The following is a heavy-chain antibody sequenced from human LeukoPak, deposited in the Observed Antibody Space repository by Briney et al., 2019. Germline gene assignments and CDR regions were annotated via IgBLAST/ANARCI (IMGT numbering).Heavy chain of an antibody. CDR2: INPSGGST. CDR3: ARGYSGYYYYMDV. CDR1: GYTFISYY. D-gene: IGHD5-12*01. V-gene: IGHV1-46*01. Sequence: GASVKVSFKASGYTFISYYIHWVRQAPGQGLEWMGIINPSGGSTSYAQKFQGRVSMTRDTSTSTVYMELSSLRSEDTAVYYCARGYSGYYYYMDVWGKGTTVTVSS. J-gene: IGHJ6*03.